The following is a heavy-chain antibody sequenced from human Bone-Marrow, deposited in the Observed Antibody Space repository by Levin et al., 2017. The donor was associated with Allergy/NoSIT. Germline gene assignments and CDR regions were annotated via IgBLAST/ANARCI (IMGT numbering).Heavy chain of an antibody. CDR3: ARGYGWFGELLWPDAFDI. Sequence: SETLSLTCTVSGGSISSYYWSWIRQPPGKGLEWIGYIYYSGSTNYNPSLKSRVTISVDTSKNQFSLKLSSVTAADTAVYYCARGYGWFGELLWPDAFDIWGQGTMVTVSS. CDR2: IYYSGST. V-gene: IGHV4-59*01. CDR1: GGSISSYY. D-gene: IGHD3-10*01. J-gene: IGHJ3*02.